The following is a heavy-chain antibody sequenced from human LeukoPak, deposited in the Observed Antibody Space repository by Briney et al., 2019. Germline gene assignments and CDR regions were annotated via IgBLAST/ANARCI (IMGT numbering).Heavy chain of an antibody. V-gene: IGHV4-39*01. D-gene: IGHD5-24*01. Sequence: SETLSLTCTVSGGSISSSSYYWGWIRQPPGKGLEWIGSIYYSGSTYYNPSLKSRVTISVDTSKNQFSLKLSSVTAADTAVYYCARLGGEMATILRVDYWGQGTLVTVSS. CDR1: GGSISSSSYY. CDR2: IYYSGST. J-gene: IGHJ4*02. CDR3: ARLGGEMATILRVDY.